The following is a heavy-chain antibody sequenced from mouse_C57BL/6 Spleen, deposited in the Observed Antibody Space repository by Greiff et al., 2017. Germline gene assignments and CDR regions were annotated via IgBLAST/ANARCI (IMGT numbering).Heavy chain of an antibody. D-gene: IGHD1-1*01. V-gene: IGHV1-61*01. Sequence: QVQLQQPGAELVRPGSSVKLSCKASGYTFTSYWMDWVKQRPGQGLEWIGNIYPSDSETHYNQKFKDKATLTVDKSSSTAYMQLSSLTSEDSAVYYCARLITTVGYVDVWGTGTTVTVSS. J-gene: IGHJ1*03. CDR2: IYPSDSET. CDR1: GYTFTSYW. CDR3: ARLITTVGYVDV.